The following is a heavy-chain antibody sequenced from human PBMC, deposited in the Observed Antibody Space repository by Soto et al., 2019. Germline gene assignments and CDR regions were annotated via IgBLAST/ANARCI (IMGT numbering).Heavy chain of an antibody. Sequence: EVQLVESGGGLVQPGGSLKLSCAASGFTFSGFGIHWVRQASGKGLEWVGRIRTKTNNYATAYDASVKGRFTISKDDSKNMAYLQMNILKTEDTAVYYCSAMAGIDYWGQGTLVTVSS. CDR2: IRTKTNNYAT. V-gene: IGHV3-73*02. CDR3: SAMAGIDY. J-gene: IGHJ4*02. D-gene: IGHD6-19*01. CDR1: GFTFSGFG.